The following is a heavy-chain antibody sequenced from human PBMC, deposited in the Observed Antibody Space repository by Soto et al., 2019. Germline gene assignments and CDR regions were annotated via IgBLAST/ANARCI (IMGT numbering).Heavy chain of an antibody. CDR2: ISGSGGTT. CDR3: TKDSGDFGVVPSASYGIDV. V-gene: IGHV3-23*01. CDR1: EFTFTTYV. Sequence: GWSLRLSCAASEFTFTTYVMTWVRQVPGRGLEWVSAISGSGGTTYYADSVKGRFTISRDNSKNTVYLQMNSLRAEDTAIYYFTKDSGDFGVVPSASYGIDVWGQGTTVIVSS. J-gene: IGHJ6*02. D-gene: IGHD3-3*01.